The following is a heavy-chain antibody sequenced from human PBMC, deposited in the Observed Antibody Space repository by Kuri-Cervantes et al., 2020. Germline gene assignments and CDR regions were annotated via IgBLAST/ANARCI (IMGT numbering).Heavy chain of an antibody. D-gene: IGHD3-10*01. Sequence: GSLRLSCAVSGYSISSGYYWDWIRQPPGKGLEWIGYIYYSGSTNYNPSLKSRVTISVDTSKNQFSLKLSSVTAADTAVYYCARSITMVRGVPYGYWGQGTLVTVSS. CDR1: GYSISSGYY. J-gene: IGHJ4*02. CDR3: ARSITMVRGVPYGY. V-gene: IGHV4-61*01. CDR2: IYYSGST.